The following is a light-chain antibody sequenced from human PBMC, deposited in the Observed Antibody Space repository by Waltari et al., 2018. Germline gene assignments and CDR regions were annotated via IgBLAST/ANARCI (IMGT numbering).Light chain of an antibody. CDR2: DVS. Sequence: EIVLTQSPATLSLSPGERATLSYRASLSVIRHLGWDQRRPGQAPRLLIYDVSNRATGTPARFSGSGSETDFTLTISSLEPEDFAVYYCQQRSHWYSFGQGTRLEIK. V-gene: IGKV3-11*01. CDR3: QQRSHWYS. CDR1: LSVIRH. J-gene: IGKJ2*01.